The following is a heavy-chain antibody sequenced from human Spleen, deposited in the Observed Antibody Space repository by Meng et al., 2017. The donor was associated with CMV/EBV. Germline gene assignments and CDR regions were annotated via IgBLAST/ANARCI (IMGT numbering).Heavy chain of an antibody. J-gene: IGHJ6*02. CDR3: ARDNYCSSTSCYLLSAYYYYGMDV. CDR1: GFTFSSYS. CDR2: ISSSSSYI. V-gene: IGHV3-21*01. Sequence: GESLKISCAASGFTFSSYSMNWVRQAPGKGLEWVSSISSSSSYIYYADSVKGRFTNSRDNAKNSLYLQMNSLRAEDTAVYYCARDNYCSSTSCYLLSAYYYYGMDVWGQGTTVTVSS. D-gene: IGHD2-2*01.